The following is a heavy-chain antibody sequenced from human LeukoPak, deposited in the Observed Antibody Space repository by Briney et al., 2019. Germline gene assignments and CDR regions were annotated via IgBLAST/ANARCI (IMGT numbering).Heavy chain of an antibody. J-gene: IGHJ4*02. CDR1: GFNVNSNY. D-gene: IGHD3-22*01. CDR3: ARAGYYDSSGYYC. Sequence: PGGSLRLSCAASGFNVNSNYMTWVRQAPGKGLEWVSVIYSGGTTYYADSVKGRFSISRDNSKSTVYLQMNSLRVEDTAVYYCARAGYYDSSGYYCWGQGTLVTVSS. V-gene: IGHV3-66*02. CDR2: IYSGGTT.